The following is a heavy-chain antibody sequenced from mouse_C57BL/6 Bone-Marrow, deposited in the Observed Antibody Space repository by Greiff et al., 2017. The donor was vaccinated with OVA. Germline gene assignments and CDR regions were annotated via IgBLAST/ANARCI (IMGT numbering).Heavy chain of an antibody. Sequence: VKLVESGPGLVAPSQSLSITCTVSGFSLTSYGVHWVRQPPGKGLEWLVVIWSDGSTTYNSALKSRLSISKDNSKSQVFLKMNSLQTDDTAMYYCARHEPYYGSYAMDYWGQGTSVTVSS. CDR1: GFSLTSYG. J-gene: IGHJ4*01. V-gene: IGHV2-6-1*01. CDR3: ARHEPYYGSYAMDY. CDR2: IWSDGST. D-gene: IGHD1-1*02.